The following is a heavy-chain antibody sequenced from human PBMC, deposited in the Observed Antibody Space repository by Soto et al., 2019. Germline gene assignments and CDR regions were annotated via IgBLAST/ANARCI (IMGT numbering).Heavy chain of an antibody. CDR3: ARDEGSSGYYHS. CDR2: IYYSGRT. J-gene: IGHJ4*02. CDR1: GCSISSYY. Sequence: PSETLSLTCTVSGCSISSYYWSWIRQPPGKGLEWIGYIYYSGRTNYNPSLKSRVTISVDTSKNQFSLKLSSVTAADTAVYYCARDEGSSGYYHSWGQGTLVTVSS. V-gene: IGHV4-59*01. D-gene: IGHD3-22*01.